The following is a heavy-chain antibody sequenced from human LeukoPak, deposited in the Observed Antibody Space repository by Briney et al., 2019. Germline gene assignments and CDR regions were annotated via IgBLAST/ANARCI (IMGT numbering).Heavy chain of an antibody. V-gene: IGHV1-2*02. CDR2: INSNRSGT. CDR1: GFTFTDYY. D-gene: IGHD2-2*01. CDR3: ARAYASATGPY. Sequence: ASLKVSCTASGFTFTDYYLHWVRQAPGHGLEWMGWINSNRSGTNYAHKFQGRVTIPRDTSITTAFLELNRLRSDDTAVYYCARAYASATGPYWRQGILLSVSS. J-gene: IGHJ4*02.